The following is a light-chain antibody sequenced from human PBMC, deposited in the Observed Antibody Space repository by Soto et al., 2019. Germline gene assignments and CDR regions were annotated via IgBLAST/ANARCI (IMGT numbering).Light chain of an antibody. Sequence: DIQMTQSPSSLSASVGDRVTITCRASQSISSYLNWYQQKPGKAPKLLIYAASSLQSGVPSRFRSSGSGTDFTLTISSLQPEYFGTYYCHQSYSTPPTFGQGTKVEIK. J-gene: IGKJ1*01. CDR3: HQSYSTPPT. V-gene: IGKV1-39*01. CDR2: AAS. CDR1: QSISSY.